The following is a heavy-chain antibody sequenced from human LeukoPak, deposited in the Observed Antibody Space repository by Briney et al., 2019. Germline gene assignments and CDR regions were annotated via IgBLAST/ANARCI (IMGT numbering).Heavy chain of an antibody. V-gene: IGHV3-48*02. CDR2: ISSSSSTI. CDR3: ARVRHDSSGYYPDY. Sequence: GGSLRLSCAASGFTFSSYSMNWVRQAPGKGLEWVSYISSSSSTIYYADSVKGRFTISRDNAKNSLYLQMNSLRDEDTAVYYCARVRHDSSGYYPDYWGQGTLVTVSS. CDR1: GFTFSSYS. J-gene: IGHJ4*02. D-gene: IGHD3-22*01.